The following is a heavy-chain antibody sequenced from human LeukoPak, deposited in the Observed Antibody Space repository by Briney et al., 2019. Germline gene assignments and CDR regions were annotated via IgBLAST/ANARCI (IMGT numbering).Heavy chain of an antibody. CDR3: ARARTTMIVPSVHFRRIEAFDI. J-gene: IGHJ3*02. V-gene: IGHV4-34*01. Sequence: SETLSLTCAVYGGSFSDYYWSWIRQPPGKGLEWIGEIDHSGSTTYNPSLKSRVTISVDTSKDQFSLKLSSVTAADTAVYYCARARTTMIVPSVHFRRIEAFDIWGQGTMVTVCS. CDR2: IDHSGST. D-gene: IGHD3-22*01. CDR1: GGSFSDYY.